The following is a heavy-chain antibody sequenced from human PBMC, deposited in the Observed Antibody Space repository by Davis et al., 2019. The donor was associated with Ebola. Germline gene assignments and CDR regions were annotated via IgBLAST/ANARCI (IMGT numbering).Heavy chain of an antibody. J-gene: IGHJ4*02. CDR1: GGSISSGDYY. Sequence: PSETLSLTCTVSGGSISSGDYYWSWIRQPPGKGLEWIGYIYYSGSTNYNPSLKSRVTISVDTSKNQFSLKLSSVTAADTAVYYCARSPNYDFWSGRGYYFDYWGQGTLVTVSS. CDR2: IYYSGST. V-gene: IGHV4-61*08. D-gene: IGHD3-3*01. CDR3: ARSPNYDFWSGRGYYFDY.